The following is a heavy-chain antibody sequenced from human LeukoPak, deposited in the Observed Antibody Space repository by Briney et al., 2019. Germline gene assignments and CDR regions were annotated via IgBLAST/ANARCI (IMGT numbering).Heavy chain of an antibody. CDR1: GFTFSHYC. CDR2: IWYDGSKK. J-gene: IGHJ3*02. Sequence: PGGSLRLSCAASGFTFSHYCMSWIRQAPGKGLEWVAMIWYDGSKKYYGDSVKGRFTVSRDNSKNTVDLQMNSLRVEDTAVYYCASDPYGYYGDYAFDIWGQGTLVTVSS. D-gene: IGHD3-22*01. V-gene: IGHV3-33*08. CDR3: ASDPYGYYGDYAFDI.